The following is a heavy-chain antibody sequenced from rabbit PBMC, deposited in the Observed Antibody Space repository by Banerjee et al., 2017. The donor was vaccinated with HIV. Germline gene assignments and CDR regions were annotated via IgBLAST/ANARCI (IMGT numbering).Heavy chain of an antibody. CDR3: ARDLAGVIGWNFNL. D-gene: IGHD4-1*01. Sequence: QQLEESGGGLVKPGASLTLTCTASGFSFSDKYVMSWVRQAPGKGLEWIACIFAGSSGATYYASWAKGRFTISKTSSTTVTLQMTSLTAADTATYFCARDLAGVIGWNFNLWGQGTLVTVS. J-gene: IGHJ4*01. V-gene: IGHV1S40*01. CDR2: IFAGSSGAT. CDR1: GFSFSDKYV.